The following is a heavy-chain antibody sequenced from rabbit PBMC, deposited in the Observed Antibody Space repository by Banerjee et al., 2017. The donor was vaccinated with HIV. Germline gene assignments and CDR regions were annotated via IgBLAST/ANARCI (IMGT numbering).Heavy chain of an antibody. CDR3: ARDLDGVIGWNFGW. J-gene: IGHJ3*01. CDR2: IDPIFGTT. V-gene: IGHV1S7*01. D-gene: IGHD4-1*01. Sequence: QLKESGGGLVQPGGSLKLSCKASGFTLNTYWMNWVRQAPGKGLEWIGYIDPIFGTTDYASWVNGRFTISSDNAQNTVDLQLNSLTAADTATYFCARDLDGVIGWNFGWWGQGTLVTVS. CDR1: GFTLNTYW.